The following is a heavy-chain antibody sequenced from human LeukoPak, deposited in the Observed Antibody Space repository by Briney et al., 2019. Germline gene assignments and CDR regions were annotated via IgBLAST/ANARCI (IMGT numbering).Heavy chain of an antibody. D-gene: IGHD3-22*01. J-gene: IGHJ4*02. CDR2: IFPGDSDI. CDR3: ARCPSSISSPWFYFDY. V-gene: IGHV5-51*01. CDR1: GYRFTNYW. Sequence: GESLKISCKGSGYRFTNYWIGWVRQMPGKGLEWMGIIFPGDSDIRYSPSFQGQVTISADKSINTAYLQWSSLKASDTAMYFCARCPSSISSPWFYFDYWGQGVLVTISS.